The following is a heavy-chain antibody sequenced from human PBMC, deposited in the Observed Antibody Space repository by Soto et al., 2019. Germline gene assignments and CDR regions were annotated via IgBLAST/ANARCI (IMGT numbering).Heavy chain of an antibody. Sequence: SATLTLTCIVSGGSISSGGYYWYWIRQHPGKGLEWIGYIYYSGTTYYNPSLKSRVTISVDTSKNQFSLKLSSVTAADTAVYYCARRYGPGFDYWGQGTLVTVSS. V-gene: IGHV4-31*03. CDR2: IYYSGTT. CDR3: ARRYGPGFDY. CDR1: GGSISSGGYY. D-gene: IGHD4-17*01. J-gene: IGHJ4*02.